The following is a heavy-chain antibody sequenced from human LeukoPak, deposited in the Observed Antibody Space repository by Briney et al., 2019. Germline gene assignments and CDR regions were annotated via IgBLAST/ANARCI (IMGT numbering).Heavy chain of an antibody. CDR2: IIPIFGTA. V-gene: IGHV1-69*05. CDR3: AREISEGSYFDY. CDR1: GGTFSSYA. J-gene: IGHJ4*02. D-gene: IGHD3-10*01. Sequence: SVKVSCKASGGTFSSYAISWVRQAPGQGLEWMGGIIPIFGTANYAQKFQGRVTITTDGSTSTAYMELSSLRSEDTAVYYCAREISEGSYFDYWGQGTLVTVSS.